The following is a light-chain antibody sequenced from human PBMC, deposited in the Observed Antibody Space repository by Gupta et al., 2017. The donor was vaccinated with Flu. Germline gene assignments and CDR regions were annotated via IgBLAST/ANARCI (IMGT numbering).Light chain of an antibody. Sequence: QTVVTQEPSFSVSPGGTVTLTCGLSSGSVSTSYYPSWYQQTPGQAPRTLIYSTNTRSSGFPVRFSGSILGNKAALTITGAQADDESDYYCVLYMGSGIWVFGGGTKLTVL. V-gene: IGLV8-61*01. J-gene: IGLJ3*02. CDR3: VLYMGSGIWV. CDR1: SGSVSTSYY. CDR2: STN.